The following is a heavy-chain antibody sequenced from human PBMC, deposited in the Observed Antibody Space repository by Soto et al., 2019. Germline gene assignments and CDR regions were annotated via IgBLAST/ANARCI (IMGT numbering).Heavy chain of an antibody. CDR2: ISGSGGST. V-gene: IGHV3-23*01. Sequence: EVQLLESGGALVQPGGSLRLSCAASGFTFSSYAMSWVRQVPGKGLEWVSGISGSGGSTNYADSVKGRFTISRDNSKNTLYLQMNSLRAEDTAVYHCAKDLYTWYFDLWGRGTLVTVSS. D-gene: IGHD1-20*01. CDR1: GFTFSSYA. CDR3: AKDLYTWYFDL. J-gene: IGHJ2*01.